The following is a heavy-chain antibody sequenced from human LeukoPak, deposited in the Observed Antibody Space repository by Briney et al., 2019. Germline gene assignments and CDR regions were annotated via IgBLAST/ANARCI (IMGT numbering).Heavy chain of an antibody. V-gene: IGHV3-74*01. J-gene: IGHJ4*02. CDR3: ARERKYDSNFDY. D-gene: IGHD1-1*01. CDR2: IKSDGSST. CDR1: GFTFSSYW. Sequence: GGSLRLSCAASGFTFSSYWMHWVRQAPGKGLVWVSRIKSDGSSTSYADSVKGRLTTSRDNAKNTLYLQMNSLRAEGTAVYYCARERKYDSNFDYWGQGTLVTVSS.